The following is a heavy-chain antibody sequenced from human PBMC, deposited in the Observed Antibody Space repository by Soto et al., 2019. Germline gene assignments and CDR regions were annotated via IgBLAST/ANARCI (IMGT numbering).Heavy chain of an antibody. J-gene: IGHJ5*02. CDR2: IYATGSS. D-gene: IGHD1-1*01. V-gene: IGHV4-4*07. CDR3: VRDGTKNLRDWFDP. Sequence: SSETLSLTCNVSGASLSGHYWSWIRQPPGKGLEWIGRIYATGSSDYNPSLKSRITISVDMSKKQFSLTLRSVTAADTAMYYCVRDGTKNLRDWFDPWGQGILVTVSS. CDR1: GASLSGHY.